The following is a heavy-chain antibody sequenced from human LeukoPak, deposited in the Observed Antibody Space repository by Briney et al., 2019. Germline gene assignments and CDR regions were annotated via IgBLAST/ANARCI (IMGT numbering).Heavy chain of an antibody. J-gene: IGHJ4*02. CDR3: ASMSLVTAILRPVSYYFDY. Sequence: PSETLSLTCTVSGGSISNYYWSWIRQPPGKGLEWIGEINHSGSTNYNPSLKSRVTISVDTSKNQFSLKLSSVTAADTAVYYCASMSLVTAILRPVSYYFDYWGQGTLVTVSS. CDR2: INHSGST. V-gene: IGHV4-34*01. CDR1: GGSISNYY. D-gene: IGHD2-21*02.